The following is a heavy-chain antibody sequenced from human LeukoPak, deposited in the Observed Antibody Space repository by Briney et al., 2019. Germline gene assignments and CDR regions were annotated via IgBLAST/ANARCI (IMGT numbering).Heavy chain of an antibody. D-gene: IGHD5-12*01. V-gene: IGHV1-18*01. J-gene: IGHJ4*02. Sequence: ASVTVSCKASGYTFTSYGISWVRQAPGQGLEWVGWISAYNGNTNYAQKLQGRVTMTTDTSTSTAYMELRSLRSDDTAVYYCARVERRLFIRETNFDYWGQGTLVTVSS. CDR2: ISAYNGNT. CDR3: ARVERRLFIRETNFDY. CDR1: GYTFTSYG.